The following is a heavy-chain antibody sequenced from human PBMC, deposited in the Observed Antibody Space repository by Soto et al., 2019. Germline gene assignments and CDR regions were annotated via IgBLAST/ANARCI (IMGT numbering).Heavy chain of an antibody. CDR3: ARCPPNRGFDL. Sequence: QVQLVQSGAEVKKPGASVKVSCKASGYTFTTYDINWVRQATGQGLEWIGWMSPKTGNTGYAQNFQGRVTMTRNPCISTAYMELSSLTSQDTAVYYGARCPPNRGFDLGGQGTLVPVSS. V-gene: IGHV1-8*01. J-gene: IGHJ4*02. D-gene: IGHD7-27*01. CDR2: MSPKTGNT. CDR1: GYTFTTYD.